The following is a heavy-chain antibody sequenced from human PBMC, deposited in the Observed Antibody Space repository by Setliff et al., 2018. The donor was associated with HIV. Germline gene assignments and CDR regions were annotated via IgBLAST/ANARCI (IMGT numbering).Heavy chain of an antibody. CDR1: GYTFTGYF. Sequence: ASVKVSCKTSGYTFTGYFMHWVRQAPTHGLEWMGWINPDSGDTNSAQKFQGRLTMTWDTSINTAYMELSRLTSDDTAVYYCARGGQYSGSYLPRDYYMDVWGKGTTVTVSS. CDR3: ARGGQYSGSYLPRDYYMDV. D-gene: IGHD1-26*01. V-gene: IGHV1-2*02. CDR2: INPDSGDT. J-gene: IGHJ6*03.